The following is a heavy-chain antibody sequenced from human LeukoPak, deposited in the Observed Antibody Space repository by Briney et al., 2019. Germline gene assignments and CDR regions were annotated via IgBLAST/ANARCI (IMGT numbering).Heavy chain of an antibody. V-gene: IGHV3-49*03. CDR2: IRSKAYGGTT. J-gene: IGHJ6*03. CDR1: GFTFGDYA. D-gene: IGHD2-15*01. CDR3: TRDIVVVVAATLLDYYYYMDV. Sequence: PGGSLRLSCTASGFTFGDYAMSWFRQAPGKGLEWVGFIRSKAYGGTTEYAASVKGRFTISRDDSKSIAYLQMNSLKTEDTAVYYCTRDIVVVVAATLLDYYYYMDVWGKGTTVPVSS.